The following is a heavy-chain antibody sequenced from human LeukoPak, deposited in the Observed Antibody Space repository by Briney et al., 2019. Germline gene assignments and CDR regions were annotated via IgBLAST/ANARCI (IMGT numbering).Heavy chain of an antibody. CDR3: ARVVGSGWLYYFDY. D-gene: IGHD6-19*01. CDR1: GYTFTSYG. Sequence: ASVKVSCKASGYTFTSYGISWVRQAPGQGLEWMGWISAYNGNTNYAQKFQGRVTMTTDTSTSTAYMELRSLRSDDTAVYYCARVVGSGWLYYFDYWGQGTLVTVSS. V-gene: IGHV1-18*01. CDR2: ISAYNGNT. J-gene: IGHJ4*02.